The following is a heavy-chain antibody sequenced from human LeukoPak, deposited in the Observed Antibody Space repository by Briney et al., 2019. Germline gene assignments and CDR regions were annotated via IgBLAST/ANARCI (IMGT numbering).Heavy chain of an antibody. CDR2: MDYSGSS. Sequence: SETLSLTCTVSGGSMRSHYWSWIRQTPGKGLEWIGYMDYSGSSSYNPSLQSRVSISVDTSKNQFSLKLTSVTATDTAVYYCARLINNDNSGDAVTFDMWGQGTVVTVFS. D-gene: IGHD3-22*01. J-gene: IGHJ3*02. CDR1: GGSMRSHY. CDR3: ARLINNDNSGDAVTFDM. V-gene: IGHV4-59*11.